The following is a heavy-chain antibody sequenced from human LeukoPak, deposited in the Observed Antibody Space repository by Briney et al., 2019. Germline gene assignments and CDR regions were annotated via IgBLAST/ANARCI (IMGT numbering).Heavy chain of an antibody. CDR2: ISSSSTI. J-gene: IGHJ4*02. D-gene: IGHD3-10*01. Sequence: GGSLRLSCEASRFTFSSYSMNWVRQAPGKGLEWVSYISSSSTIHYADSVKGRFTISRDNAKNSLYLQMNSLRAEDTAVYYCARDVGGSGTYFDYWGQGTLVTVSS. CDR3: ARDVGGSGTYFDY. V-gene: IGHV3-48*01. CDR1: RFTFSSYS.